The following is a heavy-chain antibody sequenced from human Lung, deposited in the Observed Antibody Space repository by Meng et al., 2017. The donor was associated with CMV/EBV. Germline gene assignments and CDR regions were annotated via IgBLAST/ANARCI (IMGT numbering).Heavy chain of an antibody. CDR2: ISCDGSIK. J-gene: IGHJ4*02. CDR3: TRDFYCYGSNFDH. CDR1: GFTFSSYA. D-gene: IGHD3-22*01. V-gene: IGHV3-30-3*01. Sequence: GGSXRLXCAASGFTFSSYALRWVRQAPGKGLEWVSVISCDGSIKHYADSVKGRFSISRDHTKNTLYLKMNSLRADDTAVYYCTRDFYCYGSNFDHWGQGPLVTVSS.